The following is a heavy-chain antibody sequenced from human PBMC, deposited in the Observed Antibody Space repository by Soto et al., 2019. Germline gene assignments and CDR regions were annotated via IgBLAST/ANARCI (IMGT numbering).Heavy chain of an antibody. Sequence: EVQLVESRGGLVQPGRSLRLSCVASGFTVDDYAMHWVRQAPGKGLEWVSGVSWNSGSIGCADSVKGRFTISRDNAKNSLYLQMNSLRAEDTALYYCAKDYSSSCQYNWFDPWGQGTLVTVSS. V-gene: IGHV3-9*01. CDR2: VSWNSGSI. CDR3: AKDYSSSCQYNWFDP. D-gene: IGHD6-13*01. CDR1: GFTVDDYA. J-gene: IGHJ5*02.